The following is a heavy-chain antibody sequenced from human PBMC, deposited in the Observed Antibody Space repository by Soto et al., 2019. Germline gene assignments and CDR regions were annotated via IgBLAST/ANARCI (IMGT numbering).Heavy chain of an antibody. V-gene: IGHV4-39*01. J-gene: IGHJ4*02. Sequence: SETLSLTCTVSGGSISSSSYYWGWIRQPPGKGLEWIGSIYYSGSTYYNPSLKSRVTISVDTSKNQFSLKLSSVTAADTAVYYCARLYSGWYDPRDRGHFDYWGQGTLVTVSS. D-gene: IGHD6-19*01. CDR2: IYYSGST. CDR1: GGSISSSSYY. CDR3: ARLYSGWYDPRDRGHFDY.